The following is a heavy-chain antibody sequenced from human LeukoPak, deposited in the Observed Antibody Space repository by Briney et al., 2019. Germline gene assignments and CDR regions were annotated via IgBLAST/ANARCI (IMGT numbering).Heavy chain of an antibody. V-gene: IGHV5-51*01. Sequence: GESLKISCKGSGYSFTSYWIGWVRQMPVKGLEWMGIIYPGESDTRYRPSFQGQVTISADKSISTAYLQWSTLKASDTAMYYCARPARGDYSLTAFDIWGQGTMVTVSS. D-gene: IGHD4-17*01. J-gene: IGHJ3*02. CDR3: ARPARGDYSLTAFDI. CDR1: GYSFTSYW. CDR2: IYPGESDT.